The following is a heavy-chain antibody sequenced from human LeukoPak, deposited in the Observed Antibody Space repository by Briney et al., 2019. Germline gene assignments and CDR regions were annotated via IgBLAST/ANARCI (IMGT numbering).Heavy chain of an antibody. CDR2: INAGNGNT. J-gene: IGHJ4*02. V-gene: IGHV1-3*03. Sequence: ASVKVSCKASGYTFTSYAMHWVRQAPGQRLEWMGWINAGNGNTKYSQEFQGRVTITRDTSASTAYMELSSLRSEDMAVYYCARSDWWDSSGYDYWGQGTLVTVSS. CDR3: ARSDWWDSSGYDY. CDR1: GYTFTSYA. D-gene: IGHD3-22*01.